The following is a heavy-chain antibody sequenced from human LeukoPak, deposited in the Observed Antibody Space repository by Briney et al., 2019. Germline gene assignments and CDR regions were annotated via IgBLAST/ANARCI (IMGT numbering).Heavy chain of an antibody. CDR1: GGSISSYS. CDR2: IYNSGST. CDR3: ASDYGSGSYRFDY. D-gene: IGHD3-10*01. V-gene: IGHV4-59*01. J-gene: IGHJ4*02. Sequence: PSETLSLTCTVSGGSISSYSWSWIRQPPGKGLEWIGYIYNSGSTTYNPSLKSRVTISLDTSKRQFSLNLRSVTAADTAVYYCASDYGSGSYRFDYWGQGTLVSVSS.